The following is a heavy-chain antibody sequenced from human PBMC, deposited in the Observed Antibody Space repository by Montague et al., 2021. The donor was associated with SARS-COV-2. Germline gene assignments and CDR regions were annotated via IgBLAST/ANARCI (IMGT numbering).Heavy chain of an antibody. Sequence: NDYAMFVKSRMTINVDTSKNQFSLKLDSVTPEDTAVYYCARDRSPHGAGSTRDSFDIWGQGTMVTVSS. CDR2: N. CDR3: ARDRSPHGAGSTRDSFDI. D-gene: IGHD2/OR15-2a*01. V-gene: IGHV6-1*01. J-gene: IGHJ3*02.